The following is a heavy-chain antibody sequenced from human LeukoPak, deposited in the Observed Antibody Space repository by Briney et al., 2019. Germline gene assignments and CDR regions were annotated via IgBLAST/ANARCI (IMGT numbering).Heavy chain of an antibody. CDR3: ARSSHDFWSGYHNWFDP. J-gene: IGHJ5*02. CDR2: ISAYNGNT. Sequence: GASVKVSCKASGGTFSSYAISWVRQAPGQGLEWMGWISAYNGNTNYAQKLQGRVTMTTDTSTSTAYMELRSLRSDDTAVYYCARSSHDFWSGYHNWFDPWGQGTLVTVSS. CDR1: GGTFSSYA. D-gene: IGHD3-3*01. V-gene: IGHV1-18*01.